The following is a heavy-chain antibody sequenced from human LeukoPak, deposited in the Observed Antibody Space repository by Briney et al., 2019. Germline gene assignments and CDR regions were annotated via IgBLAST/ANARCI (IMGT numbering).Heavy chain of an antibody. J-gene: IGHJ5*02. D-gene: IGHD2/OR15-2a*01. CDR2: ISGSGGST. Sequence: PGGSLRLSCAASGFTFSSYAMSWVRQAPGKGLEWVSAISGSGGSTYYADSVKGRFTISRDNSKNTLYLQMNSLRVEDTGVYYCARGDDYLPFDHWGQGNLVTVSS. CDR3: ARGDDYLPFDH. V-gene: IGHV3-23*01. CDR1: GFTFSSYA.